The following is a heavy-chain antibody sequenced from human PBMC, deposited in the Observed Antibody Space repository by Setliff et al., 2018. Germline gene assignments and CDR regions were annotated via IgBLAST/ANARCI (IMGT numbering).Heavy chain of an antibody. CDR3: AREVLSTVVAWDY. CDR2: ISTYSGDT. V-gene: IGHV1-2*02. D-gene: IGHD4-17*01. Sequence: ASVKVSCKASGYTLTKYYMHWVRQAPGQGLEWMGWISTYSGDTTFAQKFQGRVTITRDTSNSTDYMDLSRLTSDDTAVYYCAREVLSTVVAWDYWGQGTLVTVSS. J-gene: IGHJ4*02. CDR1: GYTLTKYY.